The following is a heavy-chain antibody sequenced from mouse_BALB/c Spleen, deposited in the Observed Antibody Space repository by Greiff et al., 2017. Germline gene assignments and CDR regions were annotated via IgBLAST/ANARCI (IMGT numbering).Heavy chain of an antibody. D-gene: IGHD1-1*01. CDR2: ISSGGST. V-gene: IGHV5-6-5*01. CDR1: GSTFSSYA. Sequence: EVQLVESGGGLVKPGGSLKLSCAASGSTFSSYAMSWVRQTPEKRLEWVASISSGGSTYYPDSVKGRFTISRDNARNILYLQMSSLRSEDTAMYYCARDYYGSRFAYWGQGTLVTVSA. CDR3: ARDYYGSRFAY. J-gene: IGHJ3*01.